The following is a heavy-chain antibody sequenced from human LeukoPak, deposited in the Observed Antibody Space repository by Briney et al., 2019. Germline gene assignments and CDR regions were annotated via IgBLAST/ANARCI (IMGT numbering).Heavy chain of an antibody. D-gene: IGHD6-13*01. CDR3: ARVPSSSWYYFDY. CDR1: GYTFTSYD. V-gene: IGHV1-2*02. J-gene: IGHJ4*02. Sequence: GASVKVSCKASGYTFTSYDINWVRQATGQGLEWMGWMNPNSGGTNYAQKFQGRVTMTRDTSISTAYMELSRLRSDDTAVYYCARVPSSSWYYFDYWGQGTLVTVSS. CDR2: MNPNSGGT.